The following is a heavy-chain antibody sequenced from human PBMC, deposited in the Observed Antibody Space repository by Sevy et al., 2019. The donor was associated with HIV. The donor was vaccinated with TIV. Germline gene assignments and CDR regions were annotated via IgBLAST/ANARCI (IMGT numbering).Heavy chain of an antibody. CDR2: ISYDGTNK. V-gene: IGHV3-30-3*01. CDR1: GFTFSNFA. CDR3: ARGPFGDYVLMYFDY. D-gene: IGHD4-17*01. J-gene: IGHJ4*02. Sequence: GGSLRLSCAASGFTFSNFAMHWVRQTPGKGLEWVAVISYDGTNKFYADSVKGRFTISRDNSKSTLYLQMDSLRTEDTAVYYCARGPFGDYVLMYFDYWGQGTLVTVSS.